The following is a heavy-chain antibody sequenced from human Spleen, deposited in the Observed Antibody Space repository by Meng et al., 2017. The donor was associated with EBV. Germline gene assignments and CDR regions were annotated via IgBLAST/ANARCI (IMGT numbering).Heavy chain of an antibody. Sequence: QLVEPGGGLVKPGGSLRLSCAASGLTFNNAWMSWVRQAPGKGPEWVGRIKSKADGGTTDYAAPDKGRFTISRDDSENTVYLQMSSLKTDDTAVYYCTTDYTNYALDYWGQGTLVTVSS. CDR3: TTDYTNYALDY. CDR1: GLTFNNAW. J-gene: IGHJ4*02. D-gene: IGHD4-11*01. CDR2: IKSKADGGTT. V-gene: IGHV3-15*01.